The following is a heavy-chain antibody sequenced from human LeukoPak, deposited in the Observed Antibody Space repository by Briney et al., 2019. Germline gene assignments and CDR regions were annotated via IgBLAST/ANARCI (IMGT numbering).Heavy chain of an antibody. V-gene: IGHV3-15*01. J-gene: IGHJ4*02. CDR3: TPFPSSGWYGGSDY. D-gene: IGHD6-19*01. CDR2: IKSKKDGGTT. Sequence: KPGGSLRLSCAASGFTFSNAWMSWVRQAPGKGLEWVGRIKSKKDGGTTDFAAPVKGRFTISRDDSKNTLFLQMNSLKTEDTAVYYCTPFPSSGWYGGSDYWGPGTLVTVSS. CDR1: GFTFSNAW.